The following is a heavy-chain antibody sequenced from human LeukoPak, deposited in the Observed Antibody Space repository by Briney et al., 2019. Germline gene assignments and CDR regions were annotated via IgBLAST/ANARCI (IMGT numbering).Heavy chain of an antibody. CDR3: ARAHGGYYYYMDV. J-gene: IGHJ6*03. V-gene: IGHV3-30*01. CDR1: GFTFSSYA. CDR2: ISYDGSNK. D-gene: IGHD3-10*01. Sequence: GGSLRLSCAASGFTFSSYAMEWVRQAPGKGLEWVAVISYDGSNKYYADSAKGRFTISRDNSKNTLYLQMNSLRAEDTAVYFCARAHGGYYYYMDVWGKGTTVTVSS.